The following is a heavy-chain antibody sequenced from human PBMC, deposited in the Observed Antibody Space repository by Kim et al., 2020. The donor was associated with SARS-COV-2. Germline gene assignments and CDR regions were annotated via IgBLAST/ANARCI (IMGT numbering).Heavy chain of an antibody. D-gene: IGHD4-17*01. CDR2: IYYSGST. CDR3: AREYGANSRFFDY. Sequence: SETLSLTCTVSGGSISSGGHYWNWIRQHPGKGLEWIGYIYYSGSTSYNPSLKGRLTISVDTSKNQFSLRLGSVTAADTAVYYCAREYGANSRFFDYWGQGTLVTVSS. V-gene: IGHV4-31*03. J-gene: IGHJ4*02. CDR1: GGSISSGGHY.